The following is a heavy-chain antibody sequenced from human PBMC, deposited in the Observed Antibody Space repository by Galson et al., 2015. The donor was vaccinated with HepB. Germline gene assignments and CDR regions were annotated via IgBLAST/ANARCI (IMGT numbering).Heavy chain of an antibody. D-gene: IGHD3-9*01. V-gene: IGHV4-59*01. Sequence: ETLSLTCTVSGGSISSYYWSWIRQPPGKGLEWIGYIYYSGSTNYNPSLKSRVTISVDTSKNQFSLKLSSVTAADTAVYYCARDLRHPLDYGMDVWGQGTTVTVSS. CDR2: IYYSGST. J-gene: IGHJ6*02. CDR1: GGSISSYY. CDR3: ARDLRHPLDYGMDV.